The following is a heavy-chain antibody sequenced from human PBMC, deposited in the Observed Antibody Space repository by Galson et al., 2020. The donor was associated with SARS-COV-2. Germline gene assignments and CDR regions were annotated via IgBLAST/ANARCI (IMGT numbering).Heavy chain of an antibody. V-gene: IGHV1-69*13. CDR3: ARLAYGDSDNSYYFDY. Sequence: SVKVSCKASGGTFSSYAISWVRQAPGQGLEWMGGIIPIFGTANYAQKFQGRVTITADESTSTAYMELSSLRSEDTAVYYCARLAYGDSDNSYYFDYWGQGTLVTVSS. D-gene: IGHD4-17*01. CDR1: GGTFSSYA. J-gene: IGHJ4*02. CDR2: IIPIFGTA.